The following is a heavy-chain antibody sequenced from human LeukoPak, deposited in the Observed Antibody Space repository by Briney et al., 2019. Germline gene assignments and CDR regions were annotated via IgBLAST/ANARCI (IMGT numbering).Heavy chain of an antibody. D-gene: IGHD3-9*01. CDR1: GDSVSSNSAA. CDR3: ARDFSDPYTRYDILTVNWFDP. J-gene: IGHJ5*02. CDR2: TYYRSKWYN. V-gene: IGHV6-1*01. Sequence: SQTLSLTCAISGDSVSSNSAAWNWIRQSPSRGLEWLGRTYYRSKWYNDYAVSVESRITINPDTSKNQFSLQLNSVTPEDTAVYYCARDFSDPYTRYDILTVNWFDPWGQGTLVTVSS.